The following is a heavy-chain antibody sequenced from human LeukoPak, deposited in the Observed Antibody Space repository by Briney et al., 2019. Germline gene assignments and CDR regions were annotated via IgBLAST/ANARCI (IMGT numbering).Heavy chain of an antibody. D-gene: IGHD1-1*01. Sequence: SGGSLRLSCAASGFTFNNYWIHWVRQVPGKGLVWVSRINNDGSSASYVDSVKGRFTISRDNAKNTLFLQMNSLRAEDTAVYYCARRGTGHGMDVWGQGTTVIVPS. CDR3: ARRGTGHGMDV. CDR1: GFTFNNYW. V-gene: IGHV3-74*01. CDR2: INNDGSSA. J-gene: IGHJ6*02.